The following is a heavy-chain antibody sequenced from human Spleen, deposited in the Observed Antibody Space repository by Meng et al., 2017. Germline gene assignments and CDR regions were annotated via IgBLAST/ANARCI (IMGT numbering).Heavy chain of an antibody. V-gene: IGHV4-34*01. J-gene: IGHJ4*02. CDR2: INHSGST. CDR3: ARGPTTMAHDFDY. Sequence: VPSQQWAPGLLKLSESLSLTLVLSGGSFSAYSWSCSRQPPGKGLEWIGEINHSGSTNYNPSLESRATISVDTSQNNLSLKLSSVTAADSAVYYCARGPTTMAHDFDYWGQGTLVTVSS. D-gene: IGHD4-11*01. CDR1: GGSFSAYS.